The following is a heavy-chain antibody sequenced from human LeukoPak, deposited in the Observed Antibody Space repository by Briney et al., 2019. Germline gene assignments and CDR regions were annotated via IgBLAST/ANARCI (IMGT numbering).Heavy chain of an antibody. D-gene: IGHD5-12*01. CDR1: GGSFSGYY. V-gene: IGHV4-34*01. CDR2: INHSGST. J-gene: IGHJ3*02. CDR3: AREGGGYDFFGAFDI. Sequence: SETLSLTCAVYGGSFSGYYWSWIRQPPGKGLEWIGEINHSGSTNYNPSLKSRVTISVDTSKNQFSLKLSSVTAADTAVYYCAREGGGYDFFGAFDIWGQGTMVTVSS.